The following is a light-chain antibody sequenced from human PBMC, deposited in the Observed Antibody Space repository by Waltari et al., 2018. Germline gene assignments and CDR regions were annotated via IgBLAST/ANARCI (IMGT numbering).Light chain of an antibody. J-gene: IGKJ2*01. V-gene: IGKV1-9*01. CDR2: SAS. CDR3: QQYNNYPRT. CDR1: QAISTY. Sequence: KITITCRASQAISTYLAWYQQKPGKGPSLLIYSASTLQSGVPSRFSGGGSGTEFTLTISSLQPEDFASYYCQQYNNYPRTFGQGTKLEI.